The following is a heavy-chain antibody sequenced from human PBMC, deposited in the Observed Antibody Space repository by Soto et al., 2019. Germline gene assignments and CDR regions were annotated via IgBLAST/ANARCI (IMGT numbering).Heavy chain of an antibody. J-gene: IGHJ5*02. CDR1: GYTFTSYA. V-gene: IGHV1-3*01. CDR3: ARGRESSHYYGSSSYWFDP. Sequence: GSVKVSCNASGYTFTSYAMHWVRQAPGQRLEWMGWINAGNGNTKYSHRFHVRVTIAMYTSASTGYMELSSLRSEDTAVYYCARGRESSHYYGSSSYWFDPWGQGTLVTVSS. CDR2: INAGNGNT. D-gene: IGHD3-10*01.